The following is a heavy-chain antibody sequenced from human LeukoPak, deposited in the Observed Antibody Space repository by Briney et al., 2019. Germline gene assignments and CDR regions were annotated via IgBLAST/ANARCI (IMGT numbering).Heavy chain of an antibody. Sequence: SETLSLTCTVSGGSISSSSYYWGWIRQPPGKGLEWIGSIYYSGSTYYNPSLKSRVTISVDTSKNQFSLKLSSVTAADTAVYYCARDLYDYGDYDYWGQGTLVTVSS. CDR3: ARDLYDYGDYDY. J-gene: IGHJ4*02. D-gene: IGHD4-17*01. V-gene: IGHV4-39*07. CDR1: GGSISSSSYY. CDR2: IYYSGST.